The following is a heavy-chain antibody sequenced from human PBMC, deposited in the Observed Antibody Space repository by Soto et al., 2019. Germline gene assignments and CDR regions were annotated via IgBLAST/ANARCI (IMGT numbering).Heavy chain of an antibody. V-gene: IGHV5-51*01. J-gene: IGHJ4*02. CDR3: ARQSSSRSYDILTGYYNVPTTLDY. D-gene: IGHD3-9*01. CDR2: IYPGDSDT. CDR1: GYSFTSYW. Sequence: GESLKISCKGSGYSFTSYWIGWVRQMPGKGLEWMGIIYPGDSDTRYSPSFQGQVTISADKSISTAYLQWSSLKASDTAMYYCARQSSSRSYDILTGYYNVPTTLDYWGQGTLVTVSS.